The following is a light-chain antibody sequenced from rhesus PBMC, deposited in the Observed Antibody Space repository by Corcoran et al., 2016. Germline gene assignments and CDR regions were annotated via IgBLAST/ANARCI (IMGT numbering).Light chain of an antibody. CDR1: QGFSKA. V-gene: IGKV1-33*02. Sequence: DIQMSQSPSSLSASGGDKVTITCRASQGFSKAIAWCQQKPGKAPKLLIYAASSLESGGPSRFSGSRSGTDFTLTISSLQPEDFATYSSQQGYSTPFTFRPGTKLDIK. CDR3: QQGYSTPFT. J-gene: IGKJ3*01. CDR2: AAS.